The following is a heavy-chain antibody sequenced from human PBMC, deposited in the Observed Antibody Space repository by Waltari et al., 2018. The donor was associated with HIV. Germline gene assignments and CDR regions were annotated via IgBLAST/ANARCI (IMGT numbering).Heavy chain of an antibody. J-gene: IGHJ5*02. D-gene: IGHD6-13*01. V-gene: IGHV4-39*01. CDR1: GDSITSSVFY. CDR2: IYFSGGT. CDR3: ARRHSSWSWFDP. Sequence: QLQLQESGPGLVKPSETLSLTCTVPGDSITSSVFYWGWIRRPPGKGLGGVGAIYFSGGTFYNPSLKSRVTISVDTSMNQFSLRLTSVTAADRAVYYCARRHSSWSWFDPWGQGTLVTVSS.